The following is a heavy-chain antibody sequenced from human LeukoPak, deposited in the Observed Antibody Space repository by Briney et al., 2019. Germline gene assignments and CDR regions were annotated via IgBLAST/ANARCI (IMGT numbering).Heavy chain of an antibody. D-gene: IGHD3-22*01. J-gene: IGHJ4*02. V-gene: IGHV4-4*07. CDR2: IYTSGST. CDR1: GGSISSYY. CDR3: ARDGPYYYDSSGYYHFDY. Sequence: PSETLSLTCTVSGGSISSYYWSWIRQPAGKGLEWIGRIYTSGSTNYNPSLKSRVTMSVDTSKNQFSLKLSPVTAADTAVYYCARDGPYYYDSSGYYHFDYWGQGTLVTVSS.